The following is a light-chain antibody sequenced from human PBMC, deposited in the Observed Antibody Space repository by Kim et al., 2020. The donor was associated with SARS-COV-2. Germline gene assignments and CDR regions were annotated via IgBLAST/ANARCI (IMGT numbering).Light chain of an antibody. J-gene: IGKJ2*01. CDR3: QQYGRTPRT. CDR2: GAS. Sequence: EIVLTQSPGTLSLSPGERATLSCRASQSVASNYLAWYQQKPGQAPRLLIYGASSRATDIPDRFSGSGSGPDFTLTISRVEPEDFAVYYCQQYGRTPRTFGQGTKLEI. CDR1: QSVASNY. V-gene: IGKV3-20*01.